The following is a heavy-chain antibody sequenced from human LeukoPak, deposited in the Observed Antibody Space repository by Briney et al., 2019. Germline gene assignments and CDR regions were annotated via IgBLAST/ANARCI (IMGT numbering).Heavy chain of an antibody. J-gene: IGHJ3*02. Sequence: GGSLRLSCAASGFTFSSYWMSWVRQAPGKGLEWVANIKQDGSEKYYVDSVKGRFTISRDNAKNSLYLQMNSLRAEDTAVYYCARDAGGYSYGYGAFDIWGQGTMVTVSS. D-gene: IGHD5-18*01. CDR1: GFTFSSYW. V-gene: IGHV3-7*01. CDR3: ARDAGGYSYGYGAFDI. CDR2: IKQDGSEK.